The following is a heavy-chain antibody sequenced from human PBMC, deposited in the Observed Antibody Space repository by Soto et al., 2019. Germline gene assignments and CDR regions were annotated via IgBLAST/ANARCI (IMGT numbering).Heavy chain of an antibody. D-gene: IGHD1-26*01. CDR1: GFTFSAYG. V-gene: IGHV3-48*02. CDR3: ARVSNIWEDDY. J-gene: IGHJ4*02. CDR2: ISRGSDTI. Sequence: EVQLVESGGGLVQPGGSLRLACVVSGFTFSAYGVNWVRQAPGKGLEWVSYISRGSDTIYYADSVKGRFTISRDNAKNSLFLQMNSLRDDDTALYYCARVSNIWEDDYWGQGTLVTVSS.